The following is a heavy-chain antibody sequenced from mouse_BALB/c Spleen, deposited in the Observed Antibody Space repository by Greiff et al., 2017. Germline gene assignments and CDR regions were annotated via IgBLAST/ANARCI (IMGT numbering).Heavy chain of an antibody. V-gene: IGHV5-6-2*01. J-gene: IGHJ2*01. Sequence: EVQLQESGGGLVKLGGSLKLSCAASGFTFSSYYMSWVRQTPEKRLELVAAINSNGGSTYYPDTVKGRFTISRDNAKNTLYLQMSSLKSEDTALYYCARRSYDGYYVDYWGQGTTLTVSS. CDR2: INSNGGST. D-gene: IGHD2-3*01. CDR3: ARRSYDGYYVDY. CDR1: GFTFSSYY.